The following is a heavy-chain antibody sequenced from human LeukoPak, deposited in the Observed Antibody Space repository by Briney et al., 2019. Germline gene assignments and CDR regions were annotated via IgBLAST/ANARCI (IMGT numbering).Heavy chain of an antibody. D-gene: IGHD3-3*01. V-gene: IGHV4-38-2*02. J-gene: IGHJ4*02. Sequence: SETLTLTCTVSGYSISSGYYWGWIRQPPGKGLEWIGNIYHSGSTYYNPSLKSRVTISVDTSKNQFSLKLSSVTAADTAVYYCAKLNNYDLMIDYWGQGTLVTVSS. CDR1: GYSISSGYY. CDR3: AKLNNYDLMIDY. CDR2: IYHSGST.